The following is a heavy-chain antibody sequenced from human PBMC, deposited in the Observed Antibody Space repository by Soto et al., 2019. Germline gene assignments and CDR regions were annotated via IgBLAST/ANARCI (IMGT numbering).Heavy chain of an antibody. Sequence: ASVKVSCKASGSTFSSYAISWMRQAPGQGLEWMGGIIPIFGTANYAQKFQGRVTITADESTSTAYMELSSLRSEDTAVYYCARSSMRIFGYYYYGMDVWGQGTTVTVSS. V-gene: IGHV1-69*13. CDR2: IIPIFGTA. D-gene: IGHD3-3*01. CDR1: GSTFSSYA. CDR3: ARSSMRIFGYYYYGMDV. J-gene: IGHJ6*02.